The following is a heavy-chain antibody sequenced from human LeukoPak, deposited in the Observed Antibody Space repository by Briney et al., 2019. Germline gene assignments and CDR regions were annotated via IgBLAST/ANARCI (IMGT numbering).Heavy chain of an antibody. CDR3: ARDRLGEMNEAFDI. Sequence: SETLSLTCTVSGGSISSSSYYWGWIRQPPGKGLEWIGSIYYSGSTYYNPSLKSRVTISVDTSKNQFSLKLRSVTAADTAVYYCARDRLGEMNEAFDIWGQGTMVTVSS. V-gene: IGHV4-39*02. D-gene: IGHD3-10*01. CDR1: GGSISSSSYY. J-gene: IGHJ3*02. CDR2: IYYSGST.